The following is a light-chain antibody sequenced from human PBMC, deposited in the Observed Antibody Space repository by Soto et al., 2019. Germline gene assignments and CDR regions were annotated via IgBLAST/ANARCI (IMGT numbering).Light chain of an antibody. CDR3: QQYNDYSWT. Sequence: EIVMTQSPDTLSVSPGERATLSCRASQSVSTNLAWYQQKPGQAPRLLIYGASTRATGIPARFSGSGSGTEFTLTISSLQSEDFAVYHCQQYNDYSWTFGQGTKVEIE. CDR1: QSVSTN. V-gene: IGKV3-15*01. J-gene: IGKJ1*01. CDR2: GAS.